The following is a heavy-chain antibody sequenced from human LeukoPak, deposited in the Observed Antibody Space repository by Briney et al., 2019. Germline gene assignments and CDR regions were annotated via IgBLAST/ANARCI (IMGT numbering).Heavy chain of an antibody. Sequence: SGGSLRLSCAASGFTFSSYWMSWVRQAPGKGLQWVANIKQDGSEKYYVDSVKGRFTIPRDNAKNSLYLQMNSLRAEDTAVYYCARDLMYYDFWSAYYPLDYWGQGTLVTVSS. V-gene: IGHV3-7*01. J-gene: IGHJ4*02. CDR1: GFTFSSYW. CDR2: IKQDGSEK. CDR3: ARDLMYYDFWSAYYPLDY. D-gene: IGHD3-3*01.